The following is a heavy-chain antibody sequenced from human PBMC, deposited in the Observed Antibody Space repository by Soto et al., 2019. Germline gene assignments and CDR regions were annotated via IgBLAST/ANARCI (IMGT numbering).Heavy chain of an antibody. CDR3: AKAYYYGSGSYFGMDV. CDR1: GFTFSSYA. Sequence: EVQLLESGGGLVQPGGSLRLSCAASGFTFSSYAMSWVRQAPGKGLEWVSAISGSGGSTYYADSVKGRFTISRDNSKNTRYLQMNSLRAEDTAVYYCAKAYYYGSGSYFGMDVWGQGTTVTVS. D-gene: IGHD3-10*01. J-gene: IGHJ6*02. CDR2: ISGSGGST. V-gene: IGHV3-23*01.